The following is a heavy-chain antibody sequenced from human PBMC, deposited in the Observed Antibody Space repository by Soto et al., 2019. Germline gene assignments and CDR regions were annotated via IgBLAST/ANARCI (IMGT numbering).Heavy chain of an antibody. CDR3: ARSSGGNFGIIIEGTNWFAP. D-gene: IGHD1-26*01. Sequence: ASVKGSCKAPRDTFTSYYINWVRQAPGQGLEWMGVINPHGGSTAYAQKFKGRVTLTRDTSASTVYMEVSSLTSEDTAMYYCARSSGGNFGIIIEGTNWFAPWGQGPLVTVSS. CDR2: INPHGGST. CDR1: RDTFTSYY. V-gene: IGHV1-46*01. J-gene: IGHJ5*02.